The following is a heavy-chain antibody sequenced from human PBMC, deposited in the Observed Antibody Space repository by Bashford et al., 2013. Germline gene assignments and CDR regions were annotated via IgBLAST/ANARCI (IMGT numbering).Heavy chain of an antibody. Sequence: SETPVPHLHCLWWLHQQWWLLLGLDPPAPQGRGWSGLGSIYYSGSTYYNPSLKSRVTISVDTSKNQFSLKLSSVTAADTAVYYCARHPRYCTNGVCYPYYYGMDVWGQGTTVTVSS. V-gene: IGHV4-39*01. CDR3: ARHPRYCTNGVCYPYYYGMDV. D-gene: IGHD2-8*01. CDR1: WLHQQWWLL. CDR2: IYYSGST. J-gene: IGHJ6*02.